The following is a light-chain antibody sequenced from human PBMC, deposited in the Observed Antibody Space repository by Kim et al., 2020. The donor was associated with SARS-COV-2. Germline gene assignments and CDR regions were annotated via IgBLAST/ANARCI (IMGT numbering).Light chain of an antibody. V-gene: IGKV3-11*01. CDR1: ESVSSS. Sequence: LFPGERATLSCRASESVSSSVAWYQQKAGQAPRLLIYDASKRATGLPARFSGGGSGTDFTLTISGLEPDDFAVYYCQQRSRWPLTFGGGTKVDIK. J-gene: IGKJ4*01. CDR2: DAS. CDR3: QQRSRWPLT.